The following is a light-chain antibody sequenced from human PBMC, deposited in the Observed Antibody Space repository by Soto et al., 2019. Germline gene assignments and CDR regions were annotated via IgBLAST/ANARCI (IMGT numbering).Light chain of an antibody. CDR1: QSLVHVDGKTY. J-gene: IGKJ4*01. Sequence: IVMTQTPLSSPVTLGQPASISCRSSQSLVHVDGKTYLSWLQQRPGQPPRLLIYEISNRFSGVPDRFSGSGAGRDFTLRISRVEAEDVGVYYCMQATQFPLCFGGGTRVEIK. V-gene: IGKV2-24*01. CDR3: MQATQFPLC. CDR2: EIS.